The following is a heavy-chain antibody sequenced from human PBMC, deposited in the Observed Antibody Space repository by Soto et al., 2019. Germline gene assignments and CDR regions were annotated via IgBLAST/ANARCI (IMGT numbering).Heavy chain of an antibody. D-gene: IGHD4-17*01. V-gene: IGHV4-4*02. CDR1: GGSISSSNW. CDR2: IYHSGST. J-gene: IGHJ5*02. Sequence: QVQLQESGPGLVKPSGTLSLTCAVSGGSISSSNWWSWVRQPPGKGLEWIGEIYHSGSTNYNPSLKSRVTISVDTSKNQFSLKLSSVTAADTAVYYCARRFATVTTGRGDLNWFDPWGQGTLVTVSS. CDR3: ARRFATVTTGRGDLNWFDP.